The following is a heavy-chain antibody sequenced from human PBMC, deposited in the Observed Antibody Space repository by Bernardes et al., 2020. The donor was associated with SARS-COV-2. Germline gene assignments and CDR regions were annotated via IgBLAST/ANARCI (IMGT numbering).Heavy chain of an antibody. V-gene: IGHV3-23*01. CDR3: AKASGSGTYYGNWHFDL. D-gene: IGHD3-10*01. J-gene: IGHJ2*01. CDR2: IAGSGLTT. Sequence: SWVRQPPGKGLEWVSAIAGSGLTTFYADSVKGRFTISRDTSQNTLYLQMNSLRADDTAVYYCAKASGSGTYYGNWHFDLWGRGTLVTVSS.